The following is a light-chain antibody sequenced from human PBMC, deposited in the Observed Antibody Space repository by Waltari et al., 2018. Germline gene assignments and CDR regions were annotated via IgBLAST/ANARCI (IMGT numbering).Light chain of an antibody. CDR3: SSYTGTSVVV. CDR2: HVT. V-gene: IGLV2-14*04. J-gene: IGLJ2*01. Sequence: WYQPHPGKAPKLMIYHVTARPSGVSDRFSGSKSGNTASLTISGLQAEDEADYYCSSYTGTSVVVFGGGTKLTVL.